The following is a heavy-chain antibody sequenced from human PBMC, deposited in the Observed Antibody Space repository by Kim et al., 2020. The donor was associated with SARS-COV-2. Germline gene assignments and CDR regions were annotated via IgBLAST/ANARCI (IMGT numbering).Heavy chain of an antibody. J-gene: IGHJ6*02. D-gene: IGHD2-2*01. CDR1: GGSISSGGYY. Sequence: SETLSLTCTVSGGSISSGGYYWSWIRQHPGKGLEWIGYIYYSGSTYYNPSLKSRVTISVDTSKNQFSLKLSSVTAADTAVYYCAREPSPVPRGMDVWGQGTTVTVSS. V-gene: IGHV4-31*03. CDR2: IYYSGST. CDR3: AREPSPVPRGMDV.